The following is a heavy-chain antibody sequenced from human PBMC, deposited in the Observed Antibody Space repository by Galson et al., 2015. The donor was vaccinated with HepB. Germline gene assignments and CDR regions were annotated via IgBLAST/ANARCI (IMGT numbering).Heavy chain of an antibody. D-gene: IGHD6-13*01. Sequence: SLRLSCAASGFIFTDYYMSWVRQAPGKGPEWLSYISPSSSDTNYADSVKGRFTISRDNSKNTLYLQMNSLRAEDTAVYYCARVIAAAGIFWGMDVWGQGTTVTVPS. V-gene: IGHV3-11*06. CDR2: ISPSSSDT. J-gene: IGHJ6*02. CDR1: GFIFTDYY. CDR3: ARVIAAAGIFWGMDV.